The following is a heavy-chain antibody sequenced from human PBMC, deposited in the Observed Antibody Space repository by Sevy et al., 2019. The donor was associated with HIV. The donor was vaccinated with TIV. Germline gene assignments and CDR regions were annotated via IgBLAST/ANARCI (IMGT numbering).Heavy chain of an antibody. D-gene: IGHD6-13*01. CDR2: ISYEGTET. J-gene: IGHJ4*02. Sequence: GGSLRLSCAASGFAFSSHAMHWVRQAPGKGLEWVAVISYEGTETFYAASVEGRFIISRDNSKNMLSLEINSLRPEDTAVYYCARDGGYSIKWYPLYWGQGTLVTVSS. CDR1: GFAFSSHA. V-gene: IGHV3-30-3*01. CDR3: ARDGGYSIKWYPLY.